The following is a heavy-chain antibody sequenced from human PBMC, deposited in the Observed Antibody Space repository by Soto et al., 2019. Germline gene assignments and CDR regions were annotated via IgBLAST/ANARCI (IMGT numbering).Heavy chain of an antibody. D-gene: IGHD7-27*01. CDR1: GFTFTSSA. Sequence: SVKVSCKASGFTFTSSAVQWVRQARGQRLEWIGWIVVGSGNTNYAQKFQERVTITRDMSTRTAYMELSSLRSEDTAVYYCAAGSTGDPYYSYGMDVSGQGTTVTVYS. CDR3: AAGSTGDPYYSYGMDV. V-gene: IGHV1-58*01. CDR2: IVVGSGNT. J-gene: IGHJ6*02.